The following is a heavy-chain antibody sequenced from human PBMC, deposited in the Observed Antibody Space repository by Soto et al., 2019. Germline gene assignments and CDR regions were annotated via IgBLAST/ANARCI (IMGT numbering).Heavy chain of an antibody. CDR3: AWTYVWDYGCFDH. D-gene: IGHD4-17*01. J-gene: IGHJ5*02. V-gene: IGHV1-69*06. CDR2: IIPICGRA. CDR1: GCTFSSYS. Sequence: SVKVSCKASGCTFSSYSISWVRQAPGQGLEWMGWIIPICGRANYAQKFQGRVTLTADKSTSTAYMELSSLRSDDTAVYYCAWTYVWDYGCFDHWGQGTLVTVSS.